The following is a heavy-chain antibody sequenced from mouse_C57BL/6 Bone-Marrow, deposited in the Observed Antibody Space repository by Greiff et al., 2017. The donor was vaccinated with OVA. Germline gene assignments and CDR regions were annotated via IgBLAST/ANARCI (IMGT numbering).Heavy chain of an antibody. D-gene: IGHD2-2*01. CDR2: INPGSGGT. Sequence: VQLQQSGAELVRPGTSVKVSCKASGYAFTNYLIEWVKQRPGQGLEWIGVINPGSGGTNYNEKFKGKATLTADKSSSTAYMRLSSLTSEDSAVYFCARLDLLYGSYWYFDVWGTGATVTVSS. CDR3: ARLDLLYGSYWYFDV. V-gene: IGHV1-54*01. CDR1: GYAFTNYL. J-gene: IGHJ1*03.